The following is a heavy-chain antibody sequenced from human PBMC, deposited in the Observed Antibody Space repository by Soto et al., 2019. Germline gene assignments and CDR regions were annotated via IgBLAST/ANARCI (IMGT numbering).Heavy chain of an antibody. CDR1: GFIFSSYS. CDR2: ISNDGGNK. V-gene: IGHV3-30-3*01. D-gene: IGHD2-21*01. Sequence: QVQLVESGGGVVQPGRSLRLSCAASGFIFSSYSMHWVRQAPGKGLEWVAMISNDGGNKDYVDSVKGRFTISRDNSNNTLSLQMNSLRAEDTAVYFCARDQFLDAFDIWGQGTMVTVSS. J-gene: IGHJ3*02. CDR3: ARDQFLDAFDI.